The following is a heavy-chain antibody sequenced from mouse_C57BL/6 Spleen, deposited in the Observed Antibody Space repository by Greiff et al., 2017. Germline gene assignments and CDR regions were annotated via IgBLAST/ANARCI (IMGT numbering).Heavy chain of an antibody. J-gene: IGHJ2*01. Sequence: EVQVVESGGGLVKPGGSLKLSCAASGFTFSDYGMHWVRQAPEKGLEWVAYISSGSSTIYYADTGKGRFTISRDNAKNTLFLQMTSLRSEDTAMYYCARRLTGTGFDYWGQGTTLTVSS. V-gene: IGHV5-17*01. CDR3: ARRLTGTGFDY. CDR2: ISSGSSTI. CDR1: GFTFSDYG. D-gene: IGHD4-1*01.